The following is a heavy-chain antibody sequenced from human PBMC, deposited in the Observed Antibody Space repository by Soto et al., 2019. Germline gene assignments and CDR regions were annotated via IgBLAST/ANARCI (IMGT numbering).Heavy chain of an antibody. CDR2: INWDDDK. CDR3: AHRILRTVFGLVTTTAIYFDF. Sequence: QITLNESGPTVVKPAETLTLTCTFSGFSLTTSGVGVGWIRQSPGKAPEWLALINWDDDKGYSASLKSRLTIPKDTSKTQVVLTMASVDPADTATYYCAHRILRTVFGLVTTTAIYFDFWGQGTPVVVSS. V-gene: IGHV2-5*02. CDR1: GFSLTTSGVG. J-gene: IGHJ4*02. D-gene: IGHD3-3*01.